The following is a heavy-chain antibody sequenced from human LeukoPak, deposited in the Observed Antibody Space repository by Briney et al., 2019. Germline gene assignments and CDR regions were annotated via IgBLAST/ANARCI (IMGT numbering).Heavy chain of an antibody. CDR1: GFTISSLY. Sequence: PSETLSLTCSVSGFTISSLYWIWLRQPPGKGLEWIGNINYGGSTNYNPSPKCRVTTSIATSKSQFSLKLSSVTAADTAVYYCARVSLTFSGGGNWFDPWGQGTLFTVSS. J-gene: IGHJ5*02. V-gene: IGHV4-59*01. CDR3: ARVSLTFSGGGNWFDP. CDR2: INYGGST. D-gene: IGHD3-16*01.